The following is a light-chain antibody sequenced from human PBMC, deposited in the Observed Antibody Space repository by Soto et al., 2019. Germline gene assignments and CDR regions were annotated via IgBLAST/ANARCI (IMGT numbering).Light chain of an antibody. CDR2: GAS. V-gene: IGKV3-20*01. Sequence: EIVLTQSPGTLSLSPGERATLSCRASQSVSSSYLAWYQQKPGQAPRLLIYGASSRVTGIPDRFSGSGSGTDFTLTISRLEPEDFAVYYCKQYGSSPIFNFGPGTKVDI. J-gene: IGKJ3*01. CDR1: QSVSSSY. CDR3: KQYGSSPIFN.